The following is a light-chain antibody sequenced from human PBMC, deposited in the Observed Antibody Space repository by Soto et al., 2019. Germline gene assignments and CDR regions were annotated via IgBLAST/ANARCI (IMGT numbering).Light chain of an antibody. CDR1: QSVSSY. Sequence: EIVLTQSPATLSLSPGERATLSCRASQSVSSYLAWYQQKPGQAPRLLIYDASNRATGIPARFSGSWSGTDFTLTISSLQSEDFAVYYCKQYKEWPPFTFGQGTRLEI. CDR3: KQYKEWPPFT. V-gene: IGKV3-11*01. CDR2: DAS. J-gene: IGKJ5*01.